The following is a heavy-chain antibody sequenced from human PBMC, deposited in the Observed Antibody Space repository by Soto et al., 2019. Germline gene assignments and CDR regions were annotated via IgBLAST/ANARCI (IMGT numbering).Heavy chain of an antibody. CDR2: IYHSGST. V-gene: IGHV4-4*02. Sequence: SLTCAVSGGSISSSNWWSWVRQPPGKGLEWIGEIYHSGSTNYNPSLKSRVTISVDTSKNQFSLKLSSVTAADTAVYYCSAATDIVATIGLDYWGQGTLVTVSS. CDR3: SAATDIVATIGLDY. D-gene: IGHD5-12*01. CDR1: GGSISSSNW. J-gene: IGHJ4*02.